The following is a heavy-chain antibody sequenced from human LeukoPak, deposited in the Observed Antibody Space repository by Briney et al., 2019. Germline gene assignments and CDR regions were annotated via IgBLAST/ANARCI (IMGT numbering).Heavy chain of an antibody. D-gene: IGHD3-10*01. J-gene: IGHJ4*02. CDR3: ARGRVYYGSGSFPYSYFDY. Sequence: PSETLSLTCAVYGGSLSGYYWSWIRQPPGKGLEWIGEINHSGSTNYNPSLKSRVPISVDTSKNQFSLKLSSVTAADTAVYYCARGRVYYGSGSFPYSYFDYWGQGTLVTVSS. CDR2: INHSGST. CDR1: GGSLSGYY. V-gene: IGHV4-34*01.